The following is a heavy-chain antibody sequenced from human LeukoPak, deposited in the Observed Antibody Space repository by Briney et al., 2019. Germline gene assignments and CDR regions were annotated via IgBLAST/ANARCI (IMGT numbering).Heavy chain of an antibody. CDR3: ARDRGAVAGTSNGAFDI. CDR1: GYTFTSYD. CDR2: MNPNSGNT. J-gene: IGHJ3*02. V-gene: IGHV1-8*01. D-gene: IGHD6-19*01. Sequence: ASVKVSCKASGYTFTSYDINWVRQATGQGLEWMGWMNPNSGNTGYAQKFQGRVTMTRNTSISTAYMELSSLRSEDTAVYYCARDRGAVAGTSNGAFDIWGQGTMVTVSS.